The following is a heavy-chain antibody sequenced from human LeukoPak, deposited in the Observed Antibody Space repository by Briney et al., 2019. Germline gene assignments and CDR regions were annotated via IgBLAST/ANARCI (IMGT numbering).Heavy chain of an antibody. CDR2: IYHSGST. J-gene: IGHJ3*02. CDR1: GGSISSGGYY. CDR3: ARKGYDDPRVFDI. D-gene: IGHD3-3*01. V-gene: IGHV4-30-2*01. Sequence: QVQLQESGPGLVKPSQTLSLTCTVSGGSISSGGYYWSWIRQPPGKGLEWIGYIYHSGSTYYNPSLKSRVTISVDRSKNQFSLKLSSVTAADTAVYYCARKGYDDPRVFDIWGQGTMVTVSS.